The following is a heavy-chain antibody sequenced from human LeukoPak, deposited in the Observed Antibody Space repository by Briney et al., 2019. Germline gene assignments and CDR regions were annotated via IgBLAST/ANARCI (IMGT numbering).Heavy chain of an antibody. Sequence: SETLSLTCTVSGGSISSYYWSWIRQPPGKGLEWIGYIYYSGSTNYNPSLKSRVTISVDTSKNQFSLKLSSVTAADTAVYYCARRACSSTSRPNDPWGQGTLVTVSS. CDR1: GGSISSYY. J-gene: IGHJ5*02. CDR2: IYYSGST. D-gene: IGHD2-2*01. V-gene: IGHV4-59*08. CDR3: ARRACSSTSRPNDP.